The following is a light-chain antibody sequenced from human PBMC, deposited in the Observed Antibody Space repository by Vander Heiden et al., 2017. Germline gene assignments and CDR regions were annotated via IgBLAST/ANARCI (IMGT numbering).Light chain of an antibody. CDR3: QQYYSTPYT. J-gene: IGKJ2*01. V-gene: IGKV4-1*01. CDR2: WAS. CDR1: QTVLYNSSNKSY. Sequence: DIVMTQSSDSLVVSLVESATMISKSSQTVLYNSSNKSYLAWYQQKPGQPPKLLIYWASTRESGVPDRFSGSGSGTDFTLTISSLQAEDVAVYYCQQYYSTPYTFGQGTKLEIK.